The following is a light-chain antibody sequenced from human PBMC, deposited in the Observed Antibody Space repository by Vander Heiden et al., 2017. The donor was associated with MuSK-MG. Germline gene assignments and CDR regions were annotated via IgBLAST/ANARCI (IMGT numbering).Light chain of an antibody. V-gene: IGLV2-14*03. J-gene: IGLJ2*01. CDR1: SSDVGGYNS. CDR3: RSYTTRTTRG. CDR2: DVS. Sequence: QSALTQPASVSGSPGQSITISCTGTSSDVGGYNSVPWSQQQSGNVPIVSMDDVSNRHSGVSNRVYGSKSGNNASLTTSGLQTEDEAYYDCRSYTTRTTRGFGGGTKRT.